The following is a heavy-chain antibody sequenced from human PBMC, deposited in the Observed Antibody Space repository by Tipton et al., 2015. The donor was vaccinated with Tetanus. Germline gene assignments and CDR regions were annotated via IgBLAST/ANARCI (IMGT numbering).Heavy chain of an antibody. CDR1: GSSITSTTHY. V-gene: IGHV4-39*01. CDR3: VSGSALGN. CDR2: IYYSGST. D-gene: IGHD6-25*01. Sequence: TLSLTCTVSGSSITSTTHYWGWTRQAPGKGLEWIGIIYYSGSTYYNASLRSRVTISVDTSKNQFSLQLRSVTAADTAVYYCVSGSALGNWGQGTLVTVSS. J-gene: IGHJ4*02.